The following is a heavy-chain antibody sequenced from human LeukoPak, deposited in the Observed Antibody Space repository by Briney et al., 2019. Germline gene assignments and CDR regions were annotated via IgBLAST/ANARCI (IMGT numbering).Heavy chain of an antibody. CDR1: GFTFSSYA. V-gene: IGHV3-30-3*01. CDR2: ISYDGSNK. D-gene: IGHD3-16*01. CDR3: ATLNDLLDY. J-gene: IGHJ4*02. Sequence: GGSLRLSCAASGFTFSSYAMHWVRQAPGKGLEWVAVISYDGSNKYYADSVKGRFTISRDNSKNTLYLQMNSLRAEETAVYYCATLNDLLDYWGQGTLVTVSS.